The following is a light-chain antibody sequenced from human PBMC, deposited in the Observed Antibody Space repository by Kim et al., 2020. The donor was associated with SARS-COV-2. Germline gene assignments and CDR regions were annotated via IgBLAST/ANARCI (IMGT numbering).Light chain of an antibody. V-gene: IGKV3-20*01. Sequence: EIVLTQSPGTLSLSPGERATLSCRASQSVTSRNLAWYQQRPGQAPRLLIYGASSRATGIPDRFIGSGSGTDFTLTISRLEPEDFAVYYCQQYGSSPRTFGQGTKLEIK. CDR2: GAS. CDR1: QSVTSRN. CDR3: QQYGSSPRT. J-gene: IGKJ2*01.